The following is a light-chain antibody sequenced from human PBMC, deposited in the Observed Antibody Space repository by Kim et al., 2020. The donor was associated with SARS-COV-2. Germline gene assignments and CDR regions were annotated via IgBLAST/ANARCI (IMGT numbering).Light chain of an antibody. CDR3: AAWDDSLSGRNVV. Sequence: QSVLTRPPSASGTPGQRVTISCSGSSSNIGSNYVYWYQQLPGTAPKLLIYRNNQRPSGVPDRFSGSKSGTSASLAISGLRSEDEADYYCAAWDDSLSGRNVVFGGGTQLTVL. CDR2: RNN. J-gene: IGLJ2*01. V-gene: IGLV1-47*01. CDR1: SSNIGSNY.